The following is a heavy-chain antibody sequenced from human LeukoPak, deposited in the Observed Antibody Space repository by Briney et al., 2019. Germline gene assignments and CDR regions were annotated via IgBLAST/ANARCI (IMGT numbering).Heavy chain of an antibody. CDR1: GGSFSGYY. CDR3: ARVSGNGDDY. J-gene: IGHJ4*02. V-gene: IGHV4-34*01. Sequence: SETLSLTCAVYGGSFSGYYWSWIRQPPGKGLEWIGEINHSGSTNYNPSLKSRVTISVDTSKNQFSLKLSSVTAADTAVYYCARVSGNGDDYWGQGTLVTVSS. CDR2: INHSGST. D-gene: IGHD3-10*01.